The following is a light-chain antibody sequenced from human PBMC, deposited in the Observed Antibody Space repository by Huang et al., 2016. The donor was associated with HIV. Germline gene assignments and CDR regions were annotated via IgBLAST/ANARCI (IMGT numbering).Light chain of an antibody. CDR2: LGS. CDR1: QSLLHSNGYNY. CDR3: MQALETPIT. J-gene: IGKJ5*01. V-gene: IGKV2-28*01. Sequence: DIVMTQSPLSLPVTPGEPASISCKSSQSLLHSNGYNYLDWYLQKPGQSPQLLMSLGSNRASGVPDRFIGSGSGTDFTLKISRVEAEDVGVYYCMQALETPITFGQGTRLEIK.